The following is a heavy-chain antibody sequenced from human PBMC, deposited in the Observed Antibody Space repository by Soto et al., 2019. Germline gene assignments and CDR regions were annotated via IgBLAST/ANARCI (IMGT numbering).Heavy chain of an antibody. CDR3: ARAATSDIFTGTDY. D-gene: IGHD3-9*01. CDR2: INHSGST. V-gene: IGHV4-34*01. J-gene: IGHJ4*02. CDR1: GGSFSGYY. Sequence: PSETLSLTCAVYGGSFSGYYWSWIRQPPGKGLEWIGEINHSGSTNYNPSLKSRVTISVDTSKNQFSLKLSSVTAADTAVYYCARAATSDIFTGTDYWCQGTLVT.